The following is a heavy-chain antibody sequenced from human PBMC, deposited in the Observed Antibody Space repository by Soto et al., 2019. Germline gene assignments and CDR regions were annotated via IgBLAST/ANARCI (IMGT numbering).Heavy chain of an antibody. D-gene: IGHD5-12*01. Sequence: SVKVSCKASGGTFSSCAISWVRQAPGQGLEWMGGIIPTFGTANYAQKFQGRVTITADESTSTAYMELSSLRSEDTAVYYCARGAVATVWYFDLWGRGTLVTVSS. CDR3: ARGAVATVWYFDL. CDR2: IIPTFGTA. J-gene: IGHJ2*01. CDR1: GGTFSSCA. V-gene: IGHV1-69*13.